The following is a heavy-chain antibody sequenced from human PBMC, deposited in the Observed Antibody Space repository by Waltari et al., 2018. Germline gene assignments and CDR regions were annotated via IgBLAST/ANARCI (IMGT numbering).Heavy chain of an antibody. Sequence: EVQVVESGGGVVQPGGSLRLSCLTSGFSFSSYTMNWVRKAPGKCLEWVSSIIPNSIKTYYLESVRGRFTISRDNARNSLYLQMDSLRVEDSAVYYCASDPSMQHVAAGGYWGQGTLVTVSS. V-gene: IGHV3-21*01. CDR1: GFSFSSYT. CDR3: ASDPSMQHVAAGGY. CDR2: IIPNSIKT. D-gene: IGHD2-8*01. J-gene: IGHJ4*02.